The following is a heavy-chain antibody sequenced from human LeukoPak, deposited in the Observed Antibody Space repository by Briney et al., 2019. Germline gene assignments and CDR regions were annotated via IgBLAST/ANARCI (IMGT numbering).Heavy chain of an antibody. D-gene: IGHD3-10*01. J-gene: IGHJ4*02. CDR1: AYTFTSYY. V-gene: IGHV1-46*01. CDR2: INPSGGST. Sequence: ASVKVSCKASAYTFTSYYMHWVRQAPGQGLEWMGIINPSGGSTSYAQKFQGRVTMTTDTSTSTAYMELRSLRSDDTAVYYCARDDSNNGELLGYWGQGTLVTVSS. CDR3: ARDDSNNGELLGY.